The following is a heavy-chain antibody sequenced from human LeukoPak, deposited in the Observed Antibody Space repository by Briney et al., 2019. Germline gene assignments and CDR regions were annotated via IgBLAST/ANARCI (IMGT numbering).Heavy chain of an antibody. D-gene: IGHD3-10*01. Sequence: SEALSLTCTVSGGSISSDYWSWIRQPAGKGLEWIGRIYSSGSTNYNPSLKSRVTMSVDTSRNQFSLKLSSVTAADTAVYYCARDRGAYYYYCMDVWGQGTTVTVSS. CDR3: ARDRGAYYYYCMDV. CDR1: GGSISSDY. J-gene: IGHJ6*02. CDR2: IYSSGST. V-gene: IGHV4-4*07.